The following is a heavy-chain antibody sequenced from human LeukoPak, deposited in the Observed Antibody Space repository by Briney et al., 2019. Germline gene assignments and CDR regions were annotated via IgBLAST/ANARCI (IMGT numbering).Heavy chain of an antibody. J-gene: IGHJ4*02. CDR2: MNPNSGNT. Sequence: GASVKVSCKASGYTFTSYDINWVRQATGQGLEWMGWMNPNSGNTGYAQKFQGRVTMTRNTSISTAYMELSSLRSEDTAVYYCASDQQYYYDSSGYSYPSDDYWGQGTLVTVSS. CDR1: GYTFTSYD. V-gene: IGHV1-8*01. CDR3: ASDQQYYYDSSGYSYPSDDY. D-gene: IGHD3-22*01.